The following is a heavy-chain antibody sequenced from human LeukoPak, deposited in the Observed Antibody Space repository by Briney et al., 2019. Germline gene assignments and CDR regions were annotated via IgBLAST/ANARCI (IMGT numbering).Heavy chain of an antibody. J-gene: IGHJ4*02. CDR2: ISWNSGSI. CDR3: AKDTGGD. D-gene: IGHD1-14*01. CDR1: GFTFDDYA. Sequence: GGSLRLSCAASGFTFDDYAMHWVRQAPGKGLEWVSGISWNSGSIGYADSVKGRFTISRDNAKNSLYLQMNSLRAEDTALYYCAKDTGGDWGQGTLVTVSS. V-gene: IGHV3-9*01.